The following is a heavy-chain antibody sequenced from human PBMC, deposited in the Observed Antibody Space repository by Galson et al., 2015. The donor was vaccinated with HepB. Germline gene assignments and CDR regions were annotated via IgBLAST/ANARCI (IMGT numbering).Heavy chain of an antibody. D-gene: IGHD1-1*01. CDR1: GYTFTSYY. V-gene: IGHV1-46*01. CDR3: ARASDWSTRGGGWFDP. CDR2: INPSGGST. Sequence: SVKVSCKASGYTFTSYYMHWVRQAPGQGLEWMGIINPSGGSTSYAQKFQGRVTMTRDTSTSTVYMELSSLRSEDTAVYYCARASDWSTRGGGWFDPWGQGTLVTVSS. J-gene: IGHJ5*02.